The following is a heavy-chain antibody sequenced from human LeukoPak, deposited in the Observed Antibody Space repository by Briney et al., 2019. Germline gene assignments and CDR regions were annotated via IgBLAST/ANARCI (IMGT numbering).Heavy chain of an antibody. Sequence: GGSLRLSCAASGFTFSSYSMNWVRQAPGKGLEWVSSISSSSSYIYYADSVKGRFTISRDNAKNSLYLQMNSLRAEDTAVYYCARVGGGNGAFDIWGRGTMVTVSS. CDR3: ARVGGGNGAFDI. D-gene: IGHD4-23*01. CDR1: GFTFSSYS. J-gene: IGHJ3*02. CDR2: ISSSSSYI. V-gene: IGHV3-21*04.